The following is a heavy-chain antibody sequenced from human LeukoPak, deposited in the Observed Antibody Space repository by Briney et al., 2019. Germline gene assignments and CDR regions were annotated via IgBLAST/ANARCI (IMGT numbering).Heavy chain of an antibody. V-gene: IGHV4-4*02. CDR1: GFTFSSYAM. Sequence: GSLRPSCAASGFTFSSYAMSWVRQAPGKGLEWIGEIYHSGSTNYNPSLKSRVTISIDKSKNQFSLKLNSVTAADTAVYYCARKDYGDYRTFDNWGQGTMVTVSS. D-gene: IGHD4-17*01. J-gene: IGHJ3*02. CDR3: ARKDYGDYRTFDN. CDR2: IYHSGST.